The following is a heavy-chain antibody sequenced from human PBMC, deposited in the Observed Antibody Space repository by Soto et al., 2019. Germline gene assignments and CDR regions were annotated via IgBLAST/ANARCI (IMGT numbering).Heavy chain of an antibody. CDR3: ARDSRALVRGVIRTPLSY. CDR1: GYTFTSYA. J-gene: IGHJ4*02. V-gene: IGHV1-3*01. CDR2: INAGNGNT. Sequence: ASVKVSCKASGYTFTSYAMHWVRQAPGQRLEWMGWINAGNGNTKYSQKFQGRVTITRDTSASTAYMELSSLRSGDTAVYYCARDSRALVRGVIRTPLSYWGRGTLVTVSS. D-gene: IGHD3-10*01.